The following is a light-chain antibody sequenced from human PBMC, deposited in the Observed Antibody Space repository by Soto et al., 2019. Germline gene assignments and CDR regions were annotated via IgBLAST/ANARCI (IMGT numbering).Light chain of an antibody. Sequence: QSALTQPASVSGSPGQSITISCTGTSSDVGSYDLVSWYQQHPGKAPQLMIYEVSQRPSGVSSRFSSSKSGNTASLTIFGLQAEDETDYYCCSYAGSSTYVFGTGTKVTVL. V-gene: IGLV2-23*02. J-gene: IGLJ1*01. CDR3: CSYAGSSTYV. CDR1: SSDVGSYDL. CDR2: EVS.